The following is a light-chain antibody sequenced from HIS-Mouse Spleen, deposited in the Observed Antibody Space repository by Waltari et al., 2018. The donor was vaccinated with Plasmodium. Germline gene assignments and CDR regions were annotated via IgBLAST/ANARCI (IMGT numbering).Light chain of an antibody. V-gene: IGLV3-27*01. CDR2: KDS. J-gene: IGLJ7*01. CDR1: VLAKKY. CDR3: YSAADNNAV. Sequence: SYELTQPSSVSVSPGQTARITCSGAVLAKKYARWFQQKPGQAPVLVIYKDSERPSGIPERFSGSSSGTTVTLTISGAQVEDEADYYCYSAADNNAVFGGGTQLTVL.